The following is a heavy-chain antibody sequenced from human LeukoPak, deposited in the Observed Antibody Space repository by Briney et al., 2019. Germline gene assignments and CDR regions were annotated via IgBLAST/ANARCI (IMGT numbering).Heavy chain of an antibody. J-gene: IGHJ4*02. CDR1: GFTFSSYG. Sequence: GGSLRLSCAASGFTFSSYGMHWVRQAPGKGLEWVAVISYDGSNKYYADSVKGRFTISRDNSKNTLYLQMNSLRAEDTAVYYCAKDQGGYCSGGSCYPFDYWGQGTLVTVSS. CDR3: AKDQGGYCSGGSCYPFDY. V-gene: IGHV3-30*18. D-gene: IGHD2-15*01. CDR2: ISYDGSNK.